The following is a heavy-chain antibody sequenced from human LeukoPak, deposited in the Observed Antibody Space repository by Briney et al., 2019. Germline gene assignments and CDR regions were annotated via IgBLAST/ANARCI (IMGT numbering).Heavy chain of an antibody. CDR3: ARGLRSSTEGWFDP. CDR2: ISYDGSNK. Sequence: GGSLRLSCAASGFTFSSYAMHWVRQAPGKGLEWVAVISYDGSNKYYADSVKGRFTISRDNSKNTLYLQMNSLRAEDTAVYYCARGLRSSTEGWFDPWGQGTLVTVSS. V-gene: IGHV3-30-3*01. D-gene: IGHD2-2*01. CDR1: GFTFSSYA. J-gene: IGHJ5*02.